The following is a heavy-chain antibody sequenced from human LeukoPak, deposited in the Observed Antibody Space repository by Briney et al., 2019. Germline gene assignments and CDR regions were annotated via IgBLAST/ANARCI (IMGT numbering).Heavy chain of an antibody. J-gene: IGHJ6*02. V-gene: IGHV4-34*01. Sequence: PSETLSLTCAVYGGSFSGYYWSWIRQPPGKGLEWIGEINHGGSTNYNPSLKSRVTISVDTSKNQFSLKLSSVTAADTAVYYCARAWQQLVYGMDVWGQGTTVTVSS. CDR1: GGSFSGYY. D-gene: IGHD6-13*01. CDR3: ARAWQQLVYGMDV. CDR2: INHGGST.